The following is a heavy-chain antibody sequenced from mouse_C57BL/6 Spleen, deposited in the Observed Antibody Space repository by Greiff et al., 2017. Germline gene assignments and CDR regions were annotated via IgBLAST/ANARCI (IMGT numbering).Heavy chain of an antibody. CDR3: ARSTYGYYFDY. V-gene: IGHV1-52*01. D-gene: IGHD1-1*01. CDR2: IDPSDSET. J-gene: IGHJ2*01. CDR1: GYTFTSYW. Sequence: VKLQQPGAELVRPGSSVKLSCKASGYTFTSYWMHWVKQRPIQGLEWIGNIDPSDSETHYNQKFKDKATLTVDKSSSTAYMQLSSLTSEDSAVYYCARSTYGYYFDYWGQGTTLTVSS.